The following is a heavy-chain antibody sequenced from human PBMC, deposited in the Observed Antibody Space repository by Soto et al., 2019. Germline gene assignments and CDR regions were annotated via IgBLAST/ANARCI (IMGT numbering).Heavy chain of an antibody. V-gene: IGHV4-30-2*01. CDR2: IYHSGST. CDR1: GGSISSGGYS. D-gene: IGHD1-26*01. CDR3: ARAGVVGATALDY. Sequence: SETLSLTCAVSGGSISSGGYSWSWIRQPPGKGLEWIGYIYHSGSTYYNPSLKNRVTISVDRSKKQFSQKLSSVTAADTAVYYCARAGVVGATALDYWVQGTLVTVSS. J-gene: IGHJ4*02.